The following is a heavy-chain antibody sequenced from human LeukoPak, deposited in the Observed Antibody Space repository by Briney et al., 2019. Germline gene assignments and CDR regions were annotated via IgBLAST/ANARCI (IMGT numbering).Heavy chain of an antibody. CDR2: INPSGGST. J-gene: IGHJ6*03. CDR1: GYTFTSYY. CDR3: ARDFPDCSSTSCYNMPFIARYYYYMDV. V-gene: IGHV1-46*01. Sequence: ASVKVFCKASGYTFTSYYMHWVRQAPGQGLEWMGIINPSGGSTSYAQKFQGRVTMTRDMSTSTVYMELSSLRSEDTAVYYCARDFPDCSSTSCYNMPFIARYYYYMDVWGKGTTVTVSS. D-gene: IGHD2-2*01.